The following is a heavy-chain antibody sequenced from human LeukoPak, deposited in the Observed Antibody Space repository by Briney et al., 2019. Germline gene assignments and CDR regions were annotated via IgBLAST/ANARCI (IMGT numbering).Heavy chain of an antibody. J-gene: IGHJ3*02. CDR3: ARDDAYSSGEEAFNI. Sequence: MSSETLSLTCTVSGGSISSGSYYWHWIRQPAGKGLGWIGRIYFSGSTNYNPSLKSRVTISVDRSKNQFSLRLSSVTAADTAVYYCARDDAYSSGEEAFNIWGQGTVIIVSS. CDR2: IYFSGST. V-gene: IGHV4-61*02. D-gene: IGHD6-19*01. CDR1: GGSISSGSYY.